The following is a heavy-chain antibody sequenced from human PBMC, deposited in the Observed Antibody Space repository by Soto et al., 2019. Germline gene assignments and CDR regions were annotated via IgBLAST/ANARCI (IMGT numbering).Heavy chain of an antibody. D-gene: IGHD6-13*01. CDR3: ATPSRLIAAAGGYYYYYGMDV. J-gene: IGHJ6*02. CDR2: IIPIFRTA. V-gene: IGHV1-69*06. Sequence: EASVKVSCKASGGTFSTYTVSWVRQAPGQGLEWMGGIIPIFRTAIYAQKFQGRVTMTEDTSTDTAYMELSSLRSEDTAVYYCATPSRLIAAAGGYYYYYGMDVWGQGTTVTVSS. CDR1: GGTFSTYT.